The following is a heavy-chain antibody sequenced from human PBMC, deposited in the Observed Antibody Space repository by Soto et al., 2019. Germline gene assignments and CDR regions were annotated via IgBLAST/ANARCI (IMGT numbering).Heavy chain of an antibody. V-gene: IGHV3-21*01. CDR1: GLTFSSYS. CDR2: ISSSSSSI. CDR3: ARFMGSILSGKRVGFDY. D-gene: IGHD2-21*01. J-gene: IGHJ4*02. Sequence: PGGSLRLSCAASGLTFSSYSMNWVRQAPGKGLEWVSSISSSSSSIYYADSVRGRFTISRDNAKNSLYLQMNSLRAEDTAVYYCARFMGSILSGKRVGFDYWGQGTPVTVSS.